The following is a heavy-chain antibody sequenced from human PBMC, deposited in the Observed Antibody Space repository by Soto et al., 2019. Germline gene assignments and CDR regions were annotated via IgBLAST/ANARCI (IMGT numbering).Heavy chain of an antibody. CDR2: IYDSGST. CDR1: GGSIISYY. CDR3: ARGSEVYYFDY. V-gene: IGHV4-59*08. J-gene: IGHJ4*02. Sequence: PSETLSLTCTVSGGSIISYYWIWIRQPPGKGLEWIGYIYDSGSTSYNPSLKSRVTISVDTSKNQFSLKLSSVTAADTAVYYCARGSEVYYFDYWGQGTLVTVSS. D-gene: IGHD2-8*01.